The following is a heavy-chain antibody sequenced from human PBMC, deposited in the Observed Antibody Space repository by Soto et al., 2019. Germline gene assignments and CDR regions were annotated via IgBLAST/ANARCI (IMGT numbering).Heavy chain of an antibody. CDR3: AKDSGYNYGYFRWFDP. Sequence: SETQSLTCTVSGGSIRNYYWSWIRQPPGRGLEWIGHIFYSGSTNYNPALKSRVTISVDTSKSQFSLKLSSVTAADTAVYYCAKDSGYNYGYFRWFDPWGQGTLVTVSS. J-gene: IGHJ5*02. V-gene: IGHV4-59*01. CDR1: GGSIRNYY. D-gene: IGHD5-18*01. CDR2: IFYSGST.